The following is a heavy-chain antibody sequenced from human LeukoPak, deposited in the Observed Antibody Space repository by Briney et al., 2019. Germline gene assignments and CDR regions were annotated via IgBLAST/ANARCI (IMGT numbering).Heavy chain of an antibody. J-gene: IGHJ4*02. D-gene: IGHD5-12*01. CDR2: ISRVGDVT. CDR1: GFTFNSYA. V-gene: IGHV3-23*01. CDR3: TKGATATGYASH. Sequence: GGTLRLYCSATGFTFNSYALSWVRLAPGKGLEWVSAISRVGDVTYYADSVEGRFTISRDNSKNMMFLQMSSLTAEDTATYYCTKGATATGYASHWGQGTLVTVSS.